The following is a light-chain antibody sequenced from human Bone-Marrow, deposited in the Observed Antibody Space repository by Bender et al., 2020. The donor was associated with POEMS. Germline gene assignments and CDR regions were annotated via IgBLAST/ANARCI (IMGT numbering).Light chain of an antibody. CDR2: DVS. Sequence: QSALTQPASVSGSPGQSITISCTGTSSDVGGYNYVSWYQQHPGKAPKLMIYDVSNRPSGVSNRFSGSQSGNTASLTISGLQAEDEADYYCCSYAGSMTFLFGSGTNVTVL. V-gene: IGLV2-14*03. CDR3: CSYAGSMTFL. CDR1: SSDVGGYNY. J-gene: IGLJ1*01.